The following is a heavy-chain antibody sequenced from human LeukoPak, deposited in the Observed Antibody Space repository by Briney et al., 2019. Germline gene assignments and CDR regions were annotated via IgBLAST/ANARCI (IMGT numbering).Heavy chain of an antibody. V-gene: IGHV4-34*01. Sequence: SETLSLTCAVYGGSFSGYYWSWIRQPPGKGLEWIGEINHSGSTNYNPSLKSRVTISVDTSKNQFSMKLSSVTAADTAVYYCARGYGSGSYYNYWGQGTLVTVSS. CDR2: INHSGST. D-gene: IGHD3-10*01. J-gene: IGHJ4*02. CDR3: ARGYGSGSYYNY. CDR1: GGSFSGYY.